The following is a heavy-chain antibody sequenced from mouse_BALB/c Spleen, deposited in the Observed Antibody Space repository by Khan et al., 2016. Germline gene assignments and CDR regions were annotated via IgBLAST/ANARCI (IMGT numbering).Heavy chain of an antibody. V-gene: IGHV2-5*01. CDR1: GFSLTSYG. CDR3: AKEEGKYVKNY. J-gene: IGHJ4*01. D-gene: IGHD2-1*01. Sequence: QVQLQQPGPGLVQPSQSLSITCTVSGFSLTSYGVHWVRQSPGKGLEWLGVIWRGGRTDYNAAFMSRLSITRDNSKSQVFFKMNSLQTDNTAIYFCAKEEGKYVKNYWGRGTSVTVSA. CDR2: IWRGGRT.